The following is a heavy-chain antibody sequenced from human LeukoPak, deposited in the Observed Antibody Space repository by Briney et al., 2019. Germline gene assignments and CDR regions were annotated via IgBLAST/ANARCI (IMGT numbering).Heavy chain of an antibody. V-gene: IGHV4-61*02. J-gene: IGHJ4*02. CDR1: GGSISSGSYY. CDR3: ARLMVRGVNLDY. D-gene: IGHD3-10*01. CDR2: IYTSGST. Sequence: PSQTLSLTCTVSGGSISSGSYYWSWIRQPAGKGLEWIGRIYTSGSTNYNPSLKSRVTISVDTSKNQFSLKLSSVTAADTAVYYCARLMVRGVNLDYWGQGTLVTVSS.